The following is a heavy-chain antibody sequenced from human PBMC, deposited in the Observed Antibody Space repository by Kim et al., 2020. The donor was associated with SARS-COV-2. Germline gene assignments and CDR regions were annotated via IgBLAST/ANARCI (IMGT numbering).Heavy chain of an antibody. CDR1: GYTFTSYA. D-gene: IGHD3-3*01. V-gene: IGHV7-4-1*02. Sequence: ASVKVSCKASGYTFTSYAMNWVRQAPGQGLEWMGWINTNTGNPTYAQGFTGRFVFSLDTSVSTAYLQISSLKAEDTAVYYCARDIKYYDFWSGYLDGYYFDYWGQGTLVTVSS. J-gene: IGHJ4*02. CDR2: INTNTGNP. CDR3: ARDIKYYDFWSGYLDGYYFDY.